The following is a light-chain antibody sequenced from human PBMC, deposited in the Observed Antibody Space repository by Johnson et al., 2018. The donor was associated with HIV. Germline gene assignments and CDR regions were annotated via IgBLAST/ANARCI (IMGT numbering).Light chain of an antibody. CDR1: SSNIGNNY. J-gene: IGLJ1*01. V-gene: IGLV1-51*02. Sequence: QSVLTQPPSVSAAPGQKVTISCSGSSSNIGNNYVSWYQQLPGTAPKLLIYENNKRPSGIPDRFSGSKSGTSATLGITGLQTGDEADYYCGTWDSSLSAGVCGTGTKGTVL. CDR2: ENN. CDR3: GTWDSSLSAGV.